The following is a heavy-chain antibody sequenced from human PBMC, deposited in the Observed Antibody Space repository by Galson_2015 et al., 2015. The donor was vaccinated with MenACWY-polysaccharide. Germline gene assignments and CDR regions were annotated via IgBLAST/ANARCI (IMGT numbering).Heavy chain of an antibody. CDR2: IQYDGTNT. D-gene: IGHD2-15*01. CDR3: AREVSRIVFHAFDA. Sequence: SLRLSCAASGLRFSGSGMHWVRQAPGKGLEWVAVIQYDGTNTVYADSVKGRFTITRDNSRNTVYLEMNSLRAEDTAVYYCAREVSRIVFHAFDACGQGTMVTVSS. V-gene: IGHV3-33*01. CDR1: GLRFSGSG. J-gene: IGHJ3*01.